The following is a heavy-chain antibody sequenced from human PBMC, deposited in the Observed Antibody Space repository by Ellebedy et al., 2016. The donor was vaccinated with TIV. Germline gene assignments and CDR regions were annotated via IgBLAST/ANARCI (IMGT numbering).Heavy chain of an antibody. J-gene: IGHJ1*01. CDR1: GFTFSSYA. CDR2: ISSNGGST. V-gene: IGHV3-64D*06. CDR3: VKSEYYYDSSGYYYRAEYFQH. D-gene: IGHD3-22*01. Sequence: GGSLRLXXSASGFTFSSYAMHWVRQAPGKGLEYVSAISSNGGSTYYADSVKGRFTISRDNSKNTLYLQMSSLRAEDTAVYYCVKSEYYYDSSGYYYRAEYFQHWGQGTLVTVSS.